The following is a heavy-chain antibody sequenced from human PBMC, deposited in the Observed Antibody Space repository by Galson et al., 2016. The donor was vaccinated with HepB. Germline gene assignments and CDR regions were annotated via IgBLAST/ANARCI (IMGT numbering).Heavy chain of an antibody. D-gene: IGHD6-19*01. CDR3: ARARGRNSGWYPEFDS. Sequence: SVKVSCKASGYTFTGHYIHWVRQAPGRGLEWMGRISPYHGGTNYAQKFQGRVTMTRDTSISTVYMELRRLTSDGTVMYYCARARGRNSGWYPEFDSWGQGTLVTVSS. CDR2: ISPYHGGT. J-gene: IGHJ4*02. CDR1: GYTFTGHY. V-gene: IGHV1-2*05.